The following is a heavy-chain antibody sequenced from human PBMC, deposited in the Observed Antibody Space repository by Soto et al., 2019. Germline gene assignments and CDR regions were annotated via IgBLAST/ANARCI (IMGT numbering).Heavy chain of an antibody. D-gene: IGHD1-26*01. J-gene: IGHJ4*02. V-gene: IGHV1-8*01. CDR2: MNPNSGKT. CDR1: GYTFTGYD. Sequence: QAQLVQSGAEVKKPGASVKVSCKASGYTFTGYDINWVRQATGQGLEWMGWMNPNSGKTGYEQNFQGRVTMTRDNSITPAYMELTSLRDDDSAVYYCAGEKVGTTGIDFWGQGTLVTVSS. CDR3: AGEKVGTTGIDF.